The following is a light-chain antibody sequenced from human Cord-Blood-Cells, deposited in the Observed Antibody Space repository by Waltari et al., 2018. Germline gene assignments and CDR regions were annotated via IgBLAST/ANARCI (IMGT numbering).Light chain of an antibody. J-gene: IGKJ4*01. CDR2: GAS. CDR3: QQYNNWRRT. V-gene: IGKV3-15*01. CDR1: QSVSSN. Sequence: EIVMTQSPATLSVSPGERATLSCRASQSVSSNLAWYQQKPGQAPRLLIYGASTRATGIPARFSGSGSGTEFTLTISSLQSEDFAVYYCQQYNNWRRTFGGGTKVENK.